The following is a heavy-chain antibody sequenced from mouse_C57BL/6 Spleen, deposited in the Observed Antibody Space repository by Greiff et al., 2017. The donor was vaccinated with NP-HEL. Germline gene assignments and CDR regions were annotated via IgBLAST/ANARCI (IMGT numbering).Heavy chain of an antibody. CDR3: ARTVYGSSYFDY. J-gene: IGHJ2*01. V-gene: IGHV1-61*01. CDR1: GYTFTSYW. D-gene: IGHD1-1*01. Sequence: VQLQQPGAELVRPGSSVKLSCKASGYTFTSYWMDWVKQRPGQGLEWIGNIYPSDSETHYNQKFKDKATLTVDKSSSTAYMQLSSLTSEDSAVYYCARTVYGSSYFDYWGQGTTLTVSS. CDR2: IYPSDSET.